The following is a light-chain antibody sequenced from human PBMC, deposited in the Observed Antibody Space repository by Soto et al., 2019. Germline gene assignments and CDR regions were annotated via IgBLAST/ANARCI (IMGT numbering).Light chain of an antibody. CDR2: DVN. CDR3: TSWTTSTTMI. Sequence: QSALTQPASVSGSHGQSITISCTGTRSDIGAYNFVSWYQQHPGEVPKLILYDVNVRPSGVSNRFSGSKSGNTASLTISGLQAEDEADYYCTSWTTSTTMIFGGGTKLTVL. V-gene: IGLV2-14*03. J-gene: IGLJ2*01. CDR1: RSDIGAYNF.